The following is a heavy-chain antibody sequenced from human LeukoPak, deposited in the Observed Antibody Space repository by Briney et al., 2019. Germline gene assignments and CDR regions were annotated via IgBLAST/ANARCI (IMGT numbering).Heavy chain of an antibody. CDR2: INHSGST. CDR1: NGSLSGYY. CDR3: ARGGVLWTYDY. J-gene: IGHJ4*02. Sequence: SETLSLTCAVYNGSLSGYYWSWIRQPPGKGLEWIGEINHSGSTNYNPSLESRVTISVDTSKNQFSLKLSSVTAADTAVYYCARGGVLWTYDYWGQGTLVTVSS. D-gene: IGHD3/OR15-3a*01. V-gene: IGHV4-34*01.